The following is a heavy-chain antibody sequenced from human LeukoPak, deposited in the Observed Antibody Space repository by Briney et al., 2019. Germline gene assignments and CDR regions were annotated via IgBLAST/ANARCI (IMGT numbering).Heavy chain of an antibody. Sequence: SETLSLTCAVYGGSFSGYYWSWIRQPPGKGLEWIGEINHSGSTNYNPSLKSRVTISVDTSKNQFSLKLSSVTAADTAVYYCARDYYFDYWGQGTLVTVSS. CDR3: ARDYYFDY. J-gene: IGHJ4*02. CDR1: GGSFSGYY. V-gene: IGHV4-34*01. CDR2: INHSGST.